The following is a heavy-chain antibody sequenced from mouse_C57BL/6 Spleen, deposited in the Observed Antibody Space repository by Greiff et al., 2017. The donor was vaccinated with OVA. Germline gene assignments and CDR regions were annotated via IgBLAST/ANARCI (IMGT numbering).Heavy chain of an antibody. CDR1: GYTFTSYW. CDR2: IDPSDSYT. Sequence: QVQLQQPGAELVKPGASVKLSCKASGYTFTSYWMQWVKQRPGQGLEWIGEIDPSDSYTNYNQKFKGKATLTVDTSSSTAYMQLSSLTSEDSAVYYCARSGNWFAYWGQGTLVTVSA. D-gene: IGHD4-1*01. V-gene: IGHV1-50*01. CDR3: ARSGNWFAY. J-gene: IGHJ3*01.